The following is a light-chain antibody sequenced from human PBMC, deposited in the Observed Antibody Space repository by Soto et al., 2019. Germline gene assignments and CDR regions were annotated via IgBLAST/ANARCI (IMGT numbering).Light chain of an antibody. J-gene: IGKJ1*01. CDR2: DAS. CDR3: HQYHEYPRT. CDR1: QSVSSW. Sequence: DIQMTQSPSTLPASVGDRVTITCRASQSVSSWVAWYQQRPGKPPEVLMYDASSLGSGVPARFSGSGSGTESTLAITRRQPEDVAREYWHQYHEYPRTFGQGTKV. V-gene: IGKV1-5*01.